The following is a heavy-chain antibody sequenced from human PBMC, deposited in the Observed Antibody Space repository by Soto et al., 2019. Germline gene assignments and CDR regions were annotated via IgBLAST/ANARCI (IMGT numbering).Heavy chain of an antibody. CDR3: AKVAGGSHEALEY. CDR1: GFTFRSCG. D-gene: IGHD1-26*01. Sequence: QVQLVESGGGVVQPGRSLRLSCAASGFTFRSCGMHWVRQAPGKGLEGVALISYDGSDKYYGESVKGRFTISRDNSKNTLYLQMNSLRDEDTAVYYCAKVAGGSHEALEYWGQGTLVTVSS. J-gene: IGHJ4*02. CDR2: ISYDGSDK. V-gene: IGHV3-30*18.